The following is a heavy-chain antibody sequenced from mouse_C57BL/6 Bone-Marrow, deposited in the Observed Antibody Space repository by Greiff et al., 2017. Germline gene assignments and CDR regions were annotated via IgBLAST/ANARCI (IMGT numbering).Heavy chain of an antibody. J-gene: IGHJ2*01. CDR3: ARSKYYDY. CDR2: IGPGSGST. CDR1: GYTFTSYW. V-gene: IGHV1-77*01. Sequence: QVQLQQSGAELVKPGASVKLSCKASGYTFTSYWMHWVKQRPGQGLEWIGKIGPGSGSTYYNEKFKGKATLTADKSSSTAYMQLSILTSEDSAVYFCARSKYYDYWGQGTTLTVSS.